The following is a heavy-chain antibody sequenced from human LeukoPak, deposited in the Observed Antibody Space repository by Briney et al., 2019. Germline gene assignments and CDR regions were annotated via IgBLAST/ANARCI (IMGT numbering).Heavy chain of an antibody. J-gene: IGHJ4*02. CDR3: NTFWDTATVSVAY. CDR1: GFIFSNAW. V-gene: IGHV3-15*07. D-gene: IGHD5-18*01. Sequence: PGGSLRLTCAASGFIFSNAWMNWVRQAPGKGLEWVGRIKSKTDGGTTDYAAPVKGRFTISRDDSKNTVYLQLNSLKTEDTAVYYCNTFWDTATVSVAYWGQGTLVSVSS. CDR2: IKSKTDGGTT.